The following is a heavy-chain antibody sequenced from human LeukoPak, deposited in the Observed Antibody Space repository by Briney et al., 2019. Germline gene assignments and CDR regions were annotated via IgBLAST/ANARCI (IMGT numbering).Heavy chain of an antibody. Sequence: PSETLSLTCTVSGGSISSSSYYWGWIRQPPGKGLEWIGSIYYSGSTYYNPSLKSRVTISVDTSKNQFSLKLSSVTAADTAVYYCARDEGSGWPPLYGMDVWGQGTTVTVSS. CDR3: ARDEGSGWPPLYGMDV. CDR2: IYYSGST. V-gene: IGHV4-39*07. CDR1: GGSISSSSYY. J-gene: IGHJ6*02. D-gene: IGHD6-19*01.